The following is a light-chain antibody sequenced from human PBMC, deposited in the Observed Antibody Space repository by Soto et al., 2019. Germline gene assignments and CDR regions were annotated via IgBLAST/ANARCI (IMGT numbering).Light chain of an antibody. CDR2: AAS. V-gene: IGKV1-8*01. Sequence: AIRMTQSPSSFSASTGDRFTITCGASQGISSYLAWYQQKPGKAPKLLIYAASTLQSGVPSRFRGSGSGTDFTLTISCLPSEDFATYYCQQYYSYLITFGQGTRLEI. CDR3: QQYYSYLIT. CDR1: QGISSY. J-gene: IGKJ5*01.